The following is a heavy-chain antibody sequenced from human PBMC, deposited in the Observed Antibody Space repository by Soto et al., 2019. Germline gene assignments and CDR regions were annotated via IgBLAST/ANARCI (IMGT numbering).Heavy chain of an antibody. J-gene: IGHJ4*02. CDR2: IIPIFGTA. CDR3: ARDRRGYSYGSVGFDY. Sequence: GASVKVSCKASGGTFSSYAIRWVRQAPGQGLEWMGGIIPIFGTANYAQKFQGRVTITADESTSTAYMELSSLRSEDTAVYYCARDRRGYSYGSVGFDYWGQGTLVTVYS. D-gene: IGHD5-18*01. CDR1: GGTFSSYA. V-gene: IGHV1-69*13.